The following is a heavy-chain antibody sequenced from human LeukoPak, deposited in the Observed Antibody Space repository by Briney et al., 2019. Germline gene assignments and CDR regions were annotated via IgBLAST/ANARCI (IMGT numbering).Heavy chain of an antibody. CDR3: ALEVTAPSDY. Sequence: PGRSLRLSCAASGLTFSSYGMHWVRQAPGKGLEWVAVIWYDGSNKYYADSVKGRFTISRDNSKNTLYLQMNSLRAEDTAVYYCALEVTAPSDYWGQGTLVTVSS. CDR1: GLTFSSYG. J-gene: IGHJ4*02. D-gene: IGHD2-21*02. V-gene: IGHV3-33*01. CDR2: IWYDGSNK.